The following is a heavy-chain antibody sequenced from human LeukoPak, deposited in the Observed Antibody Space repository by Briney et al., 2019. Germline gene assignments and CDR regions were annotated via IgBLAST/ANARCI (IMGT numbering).Heavy chain of an antibody. D-gene: IGHD3-9*01. J-gene: IGHJ4*02. V-gene: IGHV3-49*03. CDR3: SRDLRYFDWYLSDY. CDR1: GFTFGDYS. CDR2: IRSKAYGGTT. Sequence: GGSLRLSCTASGFTFGDYSMSWFRQSPGKGLEWVGFIRSKAYGGTTDYAASVKGRFTISRDDSKSIAYLQMNSLKTEDTAMYYCSRDLRYFDWYLSDYWGQGTLVTVSS.